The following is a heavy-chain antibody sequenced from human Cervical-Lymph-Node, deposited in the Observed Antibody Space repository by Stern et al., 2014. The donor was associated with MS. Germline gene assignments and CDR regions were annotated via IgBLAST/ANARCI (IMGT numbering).Heavy chain of an antibody. J-gene: IGHJ5*02. Sequence: QLQLQESGPGLLRPSETLSLTCTVSGASIDHHFWSWIRQPPGKGLEWIGYIYYSGTTNYNASLKGRVGISIDTSRTQFSLRLSSVTAADTAVYYCARATDLWGQGTLVAVSS. CDR3: ARATDL. CDR2: IYYSGTT. V-gene: IGHV4-59*11. CDR1: GASIDHHF.